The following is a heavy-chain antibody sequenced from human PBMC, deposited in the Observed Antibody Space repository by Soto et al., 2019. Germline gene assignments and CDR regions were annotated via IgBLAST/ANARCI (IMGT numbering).Heavy chain of an antibody. V-gene: IGHV1-69*06. J-gene: IGHJ5*01. Sequence: QVQMVQSGAEVKKPGSSVKVSCKTSGDTFSSYAISWVRQAPGQGLAWMGGIIPLYGTTYYAENFQGRVTITADKSTTTAYMDLTSPRYHDTAVYFCARDSYWSGGSCHHGRFDSWGQGTLVTVSS. CDR1: GDTFSSYA. CDR2: IIPLYGTT. D-gene: IGHD2-15*01. CDR3: ARDSYWSGGSCHHGRFDS.